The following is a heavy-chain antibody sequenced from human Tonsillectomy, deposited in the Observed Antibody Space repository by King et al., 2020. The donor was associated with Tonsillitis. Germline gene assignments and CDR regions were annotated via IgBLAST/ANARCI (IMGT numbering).Heavy chain of an antibody. J-gene: IGHJ5*02. Sequence: VQLVQSGAEVKKPGASVKVSCKASGYTFTNYGIGWVRQAPGQGLEWMGWISGYNGYTNYAQKVQGRVTLTTDTSTSTAYMELRSLRSDDTAVYYCARTPVIHSGSFQNWFDPWGQGTLVTVSS. CDR2: ISGYNGYT. V-gene: IGHV1-18*01. CDR3: ARTPVIHSGSFQNWFDP. CDR1: GYTFTNYG. D-gene: IGHD1-26*01.